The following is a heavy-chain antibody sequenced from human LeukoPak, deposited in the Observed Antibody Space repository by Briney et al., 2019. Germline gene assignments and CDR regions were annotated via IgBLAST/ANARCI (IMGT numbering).Heavy chain of an antibody. J-gene: IGHJ4*02. CDR1: GYTFTGYY. D-gene: IGHD3-9*01. CDR3: ARGRDYDILTGYFNYFDY. CDR2: INPNSGGT. Sequence: GASVKVSCKASGYTFTGYYMHWVRQAPGQGLEWMGWINPNSGGTNYAQKFQGWVTMTRDTSISTAYMELSRLRSDDTAVYYCARGRDYDILTGYFNYFDYWGQGTLVTVSS. V-gene: IGHV1-2*04.